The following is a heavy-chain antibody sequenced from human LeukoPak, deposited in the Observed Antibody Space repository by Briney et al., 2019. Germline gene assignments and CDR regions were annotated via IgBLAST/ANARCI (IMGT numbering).Heavy chain of an antibody. D-gene: IGHD3-3*01. CDR2: IYYSGSN. J-gene: IGHJ4*02. CDR1: GGSISSSSYF. CDR3: ASHDFWSGHYFDY. V-gene: IGHV4-39*01. Sequence: PSETLSLTCTVSGGSISSSSYFWGGIRQPPGKGLEGIESIYYSGSNYYNPSPKSRVTISVATSKNQFSLKLSSVTAADTAVYYCASHDFWSGHYFDYWGQGTLVTVSS.